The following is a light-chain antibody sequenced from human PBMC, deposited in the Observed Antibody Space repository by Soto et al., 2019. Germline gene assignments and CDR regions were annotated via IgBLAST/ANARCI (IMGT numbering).Light chain of an antibody. CDR3: SSSTSSSTHPV. CDR1: SGDVGGYNY. J-gene: IGLJ1*01. V-gene: IGLV2-14*01. CDR2: DVS. Sequence: QSALTQPASVSGSPGQSITISCTGTSGDVGGYNYVSWYQQHPGKAPKLMIYDVSNRPSGVSNRFSGSKSGNTASLTISGLQAEDEADYYCSSSTSSSTHPVFGTGTKVTVL.